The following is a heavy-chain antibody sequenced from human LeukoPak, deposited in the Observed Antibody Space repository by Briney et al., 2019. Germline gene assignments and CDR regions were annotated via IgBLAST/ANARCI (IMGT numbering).Heavy chain of an antibody. CDR2: IRSKAYGGTT. CDR1: GFTFGDYA. D-gene: IGHD1-26*01. J-gene: IGHJ5*02. CDR3: TSNRGQWELLWFDP. V-gene: IGHV3-49*04. Sequence: GRSLRLSCTASGFTFGDYAMSWVRQAPGKGLEWVGFIRSKAYGGTTEYAASVKGRFTISRDDSKSIAYLQMNSLKTEDTAVYYCTSNRGQWELLWFDPWGQGTLVTVSS.